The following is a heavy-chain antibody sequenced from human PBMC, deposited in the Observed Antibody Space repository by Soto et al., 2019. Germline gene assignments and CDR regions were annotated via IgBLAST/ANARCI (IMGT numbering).Heavy chain of an antibody. CDR3: AGIRFLERQEYYMDV. V-gene: IGHV3-33*01. CDR1: GFTFSSYG. D-gene: IGHD3-3*01. CDR2: IWYDGSNK. J-gene: IGHJ6*03. Sequence: GGSLRLSCAASGFTFSSYGMHWVRQAPGKGLEWVAVIWYDGSNKYYADSVKGRFTISRDNSKNTLYLQMNSLRAEDTAVYYCAGIRFLERQEYYMDVWGKGTTVTVSS.